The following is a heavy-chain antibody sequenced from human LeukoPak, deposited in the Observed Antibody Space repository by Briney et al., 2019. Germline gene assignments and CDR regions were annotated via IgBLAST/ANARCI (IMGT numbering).Heavy chain of an antibody. D-gene: IGHD6-19*01. Sequence: GGSLRLSCAASGFTFSSYAMTWVRQAPGKGLEWVSVISGSGGTTDYADSAKGRFTISRDNSKNSLYLQMNSLRAEDTAVYFCARPSITVAETAADHWGQGTLVTVSS. V-gene: IGHV3-23*01. CDR2: ISGSGGTT. CDR1: GFTFSSYA. CDR3: ARPSITVAETAADH. J-gene: IGHJ4*02.